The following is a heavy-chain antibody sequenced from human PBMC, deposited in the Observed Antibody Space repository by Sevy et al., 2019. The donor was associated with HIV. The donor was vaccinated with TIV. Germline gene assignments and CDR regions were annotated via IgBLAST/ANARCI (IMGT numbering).Heavy chain of an antibody. CDR2: ISYDGSNK. CDR1: GFTFSSYA. CDR3: AGELVTRRWRWFDP. D-gene: IGHD2-21*02. J-gene: IGHJ5*02. Sequence: GSLRLSCAASGFTFSSYAMYWVRQAPGKGLEWVAVISYDGSNKYYAASVKGRFTISRDNSKNTLNLQMNSLRPEDTAGYYCAGELVTRRWRWFDPWGQGTLVTVSS. V-gene: IGHV3-30*04.